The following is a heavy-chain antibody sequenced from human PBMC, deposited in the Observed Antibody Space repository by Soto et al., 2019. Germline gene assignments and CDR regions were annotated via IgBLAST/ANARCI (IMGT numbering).Heavy chain of an antibody. CDR1: GYSFTSYW. CDR3: ASSYYYGSGI. J-gene: IGHJ4*02. V-gene: IGHV5-10-1*01. CDR2: IDPSDSYT. Sequence: PGESLKISCNGSGYSFTSYWISWVLQMPGKGLEWMGRIDPSDSYTNYSPSFQGHVTISADKSISTAYLQWSSLKASDTAMYYCASSYYYGSGIWGQGTLVTVSS. D-gene: IGHD3-10*01.